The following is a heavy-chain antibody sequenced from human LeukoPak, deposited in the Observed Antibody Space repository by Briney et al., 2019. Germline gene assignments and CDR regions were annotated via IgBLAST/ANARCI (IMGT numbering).Heavy chain of an antibody. D-gene: IGHD6-13*01. J-gene: IGHJ4*02. CDR3: AKGGRIEAAGNIDY. CDR1: GFTFSSYA. CDR2: ITGSDGST. Sequence: GGSLRLSCAASGFTFSSYAMSWVRQAPGKGLEWVSVITGSDGSTYYAGSVKGRFTISRDNSKNTLYLQMSSLRADDTAVYYCAKGGRIEAAGNIDYWGQGTLVTVFS. V-gene: IGHV3-23*01.